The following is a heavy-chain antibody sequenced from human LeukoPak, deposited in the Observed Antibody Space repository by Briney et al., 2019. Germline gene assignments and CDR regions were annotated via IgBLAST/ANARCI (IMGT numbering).Heavy chain of an antibody. Sequence: PGGSLRLSCAASGFTFSSYWMHWVRQAPGKGLVWVSRINSDGSSTSYADSVKGRFTISRDNAKNTLYLQMNSLRAEDTAVYYCTRGYRSSCYAGDYWGQGTLVTVSS. CDR1: GFTFSSYW. CDR3: TRGYRSSCYAGDY. D-gene: IGHD2-2*01. V-gene: IGHV3-74*01. J-gene: IGHJ4*02. CDR2: INSDGSST.